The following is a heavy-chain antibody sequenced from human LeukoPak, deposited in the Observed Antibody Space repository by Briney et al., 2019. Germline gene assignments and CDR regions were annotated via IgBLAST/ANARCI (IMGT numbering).Heavy chain of an antibody. Sequence: GTSVKLSCKAFGYTVSSYDIKWVPQATGQGLEWMRWMNPNSGNTGYAQKFQGRVTMTGNTSISTAYMELSSLRSEDTAVYYCARINYDSSGLYSDYWGQGTLVTVSS. CDR3: ARINYDSSGLYSDY. V-gene: IGHV1-8*01. CDR1: GYTVSSYD. CDR2: MNPNSGNT. J-gene: IGHJ4*02. D-gene: IGHD3-22*01.